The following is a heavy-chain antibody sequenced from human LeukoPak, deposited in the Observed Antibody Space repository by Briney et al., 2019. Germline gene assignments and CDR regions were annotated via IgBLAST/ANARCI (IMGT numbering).Heavy chain of an antibody. CDR1: GFTFDDYA. CDR3: AKDGDLRITMVRGVSRGWFDP. J-gene: IGHJ5*02. V-gene: IGHV3-9*01. Sequence: PGGSLRLSCAASGFTFDDYAMHWVRQAPGKGLEWVSGISWNSGSIGYADSVKGRFTISRDNAKNSLYLQMNSLRAEDTALYYCAKDGDLRITMVRGVSRGWFDPWGQGTLVTVSS. D-gene: IGHD3-10*01. CDR2: ISWNSGSI.